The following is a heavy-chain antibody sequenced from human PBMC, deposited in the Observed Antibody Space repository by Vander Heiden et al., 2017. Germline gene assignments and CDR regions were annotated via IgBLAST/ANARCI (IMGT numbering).Heavy chain of an antibody. J-gene: IGHJ2*01. CDR3: AIGRGYSAYWYFDL. D-gene: IGHD5-18*01. CDR2: IYYSGST. Sequence: QLQLQESGPGLVKPSETLSLTCTVSGGSISSSSYYWGWIRQPPGKGLEWIGSIYYSGSTYYNPALKSRVTISVDTSKNQFSRKLRSVTAAETAVYYCAIGRGYSAYWYFDLWGRGTMVTVYS. CDR1: GGSISSSSYY. V-gene: IGHV4-39*01.